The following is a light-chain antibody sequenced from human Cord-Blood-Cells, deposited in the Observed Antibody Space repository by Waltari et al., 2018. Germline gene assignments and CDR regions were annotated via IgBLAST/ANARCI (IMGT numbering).Light chain of an antibody. CDR3: SSYAGSNNYV. CDR2: EVS. V-gene: IGLV2-8*01. Sequence: QSALTPPPSASGSPGQSVTISCTATSSDVGGYTYVSWYQQHPGKAPKLMIYEVSKRPSGVPDRFSGSKSGNTASLTVSGLQAEDEADYYCSSYAGSNNYVFGTGTKVTVL. CDR1: SSDVGGYTY. J-gene: IGLJ1*01.